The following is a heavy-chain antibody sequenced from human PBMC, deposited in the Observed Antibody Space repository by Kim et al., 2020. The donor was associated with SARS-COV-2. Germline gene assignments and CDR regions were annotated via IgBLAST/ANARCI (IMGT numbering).Heavy chain of an antibody. CDR2: IYYSGST. J-gene: IGHJ4*02. V-gene: IGHV4-59*01. CDR1: GGSISSYY. CDR3: ARGSVWTGYREFDY. D-gene: IGHD3-3*01. Sequence: ETLSLTCTVSGGSISSYYWSWIRQPPGKGLEWIGYIYYSGSTNYNPSLKSRVTISVDTSKNQFSLKLSSVTAADTAVYYCARGSVWTGYREFDYWGQGTLVTVSS.